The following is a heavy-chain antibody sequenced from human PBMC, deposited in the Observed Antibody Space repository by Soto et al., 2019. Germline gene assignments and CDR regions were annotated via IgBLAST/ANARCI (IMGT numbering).Heavy chain of an antibody. V-gene: IGHV4-39*01. CDR3: ARQRYCSSTSCLLLGY. CDR2: IYYSGST. CDR1: GGSISSGSYY. J-gene: IGHJ4*02. D-gene: IGHD2-2*01. Sequence: SETLSLTCTVSGGSISSGSYYWGWIRQPPGKGLEWIGSIYYSGSTYYNPSLKSRVTISVDTSKNQFSLKLSSVTAADTAVYYCARQRYCSSTSCLLLGYWGQGTLVTVSS.